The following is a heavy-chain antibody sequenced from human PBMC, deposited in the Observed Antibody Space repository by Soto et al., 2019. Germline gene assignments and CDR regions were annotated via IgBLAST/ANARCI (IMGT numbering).Heavy chain of an antibody. CDR3: ARGKQLVRGFDD. CDR1: GFTFSSYD. J-gene: IGHJ4*02. Sequence: GGSLRLSCAASGFTFSSYDMHWARQVTGRGLEWVSAIGTAGDTYYPGSVKGRFTIYRENAKNSLYLHMNSLRAGDTAVYYCARGKQLVRGFDDWGQGIPVPGPS. D-gene: IGHD6-6*01. CDR2: IGTAGDT. V-gene: IGHV3-13*01.